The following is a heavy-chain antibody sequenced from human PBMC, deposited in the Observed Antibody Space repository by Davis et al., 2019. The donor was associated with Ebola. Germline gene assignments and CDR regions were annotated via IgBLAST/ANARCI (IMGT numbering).Heavy chain of an antibody. D-gene: IGHD1-26*01. Sequence: GESLKISCTTSGFTFGDYAMGWFRQAPGKGVEWVGFIRSEAYGGTIKYAAPVKGRFTISRDDSKSIAYLQMNSLKTEDTAVYYCTRLLSGSDFGGPDYYHYGLDVWGKGTTVTVSS. CDR3: TRLLSGSDFGGPDYYHYGLDV. J-gene: IGHJ6*04. CDR2: IRSEAYGGTI. CDR1: GFTFGDYA. V-gene: IGHV3-49*03.